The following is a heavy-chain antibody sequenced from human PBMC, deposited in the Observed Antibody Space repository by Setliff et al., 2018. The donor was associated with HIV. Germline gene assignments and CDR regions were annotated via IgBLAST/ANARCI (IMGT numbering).Heavy chain of an antibody. V-gene: IGHV4-59*01. CDR3: ARGRRSTSSYYYYYYMDV. D-gene: IGHD2-2*01. Sequence: PSETLSLTCTVSGGSISSYYWSWIRQPPGQGLEWIGYIYYSGSTNYNPSLKSRVTISVDTSKNQFSLKLSSVTAADTAVYYCARGRRSTSSYYYYYYMDVWGKGTTVTVSS. CDR2: IYYSGST. CDR1: GGSISSYY. J-gene: IGHJ6*03.